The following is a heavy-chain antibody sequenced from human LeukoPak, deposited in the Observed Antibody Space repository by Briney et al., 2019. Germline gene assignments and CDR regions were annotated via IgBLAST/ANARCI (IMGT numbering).Heavy chain of an antibody. Sequence: APVKVSCKASGYTFTGYYMHWVRQAPGQGLEWMGWINPNSGGANYAQKFQGRVTMTRDTSISTAYMELSRLRSDDTAVYYCASLHYGPTPDWFDPWGQGTLVTVSS. CDR1: GYTFTGYY. J-gene: IGHJ5*02. V-gene: IGHV1-2*02. CDR2: INPNSGGA. CDR3: ASLHYGPTPDWFDP. D-gene: IGHD4-17*01.